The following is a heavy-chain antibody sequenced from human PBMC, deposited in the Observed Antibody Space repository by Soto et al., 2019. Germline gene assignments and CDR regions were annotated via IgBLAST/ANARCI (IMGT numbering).Heavy chain of an antibody. CDR3: ARVVGLRYFDDYFDY. D-gene: IGHD3-9*01. CDR2: ISYDGSNK. CDR1: GFTFSSYA. Sequence: GGSLRLSCAASGFTFSSYAMHWVRQAPGKGLEWVAVISYDGSNKYYADSVKGRFTISRDNSKNTLYLQMNSLRAEDTAVYYCARVVGLRYFDDYFDYWGQGTLVTVSS. V-gene: IGHV3-30-3*01. J-gene: IGHJ4*02.